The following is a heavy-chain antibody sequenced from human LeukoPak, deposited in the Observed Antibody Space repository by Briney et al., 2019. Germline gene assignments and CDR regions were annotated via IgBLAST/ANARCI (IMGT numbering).Heavy chain of an antibody. V-gene: IGHV3-23*01. CDR1: GFPFSNYG. CDR2: ISGSGNTT. D-gene: IGHD1-26*01. J-gene: IGHJ4*02. Sequence: GGSLRLSCAASGFPFSNYGMSWVRQAPGKGLEWVSAISGSGNTTYYADSVKGRFTISRDNSKNTLYLQMNSLRAEDTAVYYCAKDRVGATLYFDFWGQGTLLTVSS. CDR3: AKDRVGATLYFDF.